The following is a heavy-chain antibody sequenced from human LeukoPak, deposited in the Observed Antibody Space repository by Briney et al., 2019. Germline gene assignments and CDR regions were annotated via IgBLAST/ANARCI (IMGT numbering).Heavy chain of an antibody. CDR1: GYTFTGYY. V-gene: IGHV1-2*02. CDR3: ARGYTSSSWIYYFDY. Sequence: ASVKVSCKASGYTFTGYYMHWVRQARGQGLEWMGWINPNSGGTNYAQKFQGRVTMTRDTSISTAYMELSRLRSDDTAVYYCARGYTSSSWIYYFDYWGQGTLVTVSS. D-gene: IGHD6-13*01. CDR2: INPNSGGT. J-gene: IGHJ4*02.